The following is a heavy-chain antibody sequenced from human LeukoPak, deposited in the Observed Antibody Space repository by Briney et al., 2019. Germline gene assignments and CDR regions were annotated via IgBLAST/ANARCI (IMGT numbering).Heavy chain of an antibody. CDR2: ISRLSSYI. CDR3: ARDVGSRWTAPDC. Sequence: GGSLRLSCVASGFNFSSYSMNWFRQAPGKGLEWVSSISRLSSYINFADSMKGRFTISRDNAKDSLYLQMNSLRAEDTAVYYCARDVGSRWTAPDCWGQGTLVTVSS. J-gene: IGHJ4*02. CDR1: GFNFSSYS. D-gene: IGHD6-13*01. V-gene: IGHV3-21*01.